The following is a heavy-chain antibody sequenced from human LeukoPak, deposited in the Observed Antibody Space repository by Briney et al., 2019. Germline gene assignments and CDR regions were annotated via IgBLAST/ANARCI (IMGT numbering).Heavy chain of an antibody. CDR2: IYHSGST. Sequence: PSQTLSLTCAVSGGSISSGGYSWSWIRQPPGKGLEWIGYIYHSGSTYYNPSLKSRVTMSVDRSKNQFSLKLSSVTAADTAVYYCARGVWAPPLNWYFDLWGRGTLVTVSS. CDR1: GGSISSGGYS. D-gene: IGHD6-13*01. J-gene: IGHJ2*01. V-gene: IGHV4-30-2*01. CDR3: ARGVWAPPLNWYFDL.